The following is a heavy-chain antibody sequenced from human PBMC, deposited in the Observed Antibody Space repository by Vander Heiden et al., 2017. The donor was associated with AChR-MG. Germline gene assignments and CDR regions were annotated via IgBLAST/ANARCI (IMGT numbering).Heavy chain of an antibody. CDR3: AGQVAGTIF. Sequence: QVRPVQSGAEVQKPGSSVQVSCKASGGTFSSYAISWVRQGPGQGLEWMEGIIPIFGTANYAQKFQGRVTITADKSTSTAYMELSSLRSEDTAVYYCAGQVAGTIFWGQGTLVTVSS. CDR1: GGTFSSYA. CDR2: IIPIFGTA. J-gene: IGHJ4*02. D-gene: IGHD6-19*01. V-gene: IGHV1-69*06.